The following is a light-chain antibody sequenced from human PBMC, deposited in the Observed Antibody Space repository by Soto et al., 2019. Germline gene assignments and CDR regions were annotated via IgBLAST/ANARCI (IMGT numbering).Light chain of an antibody. J-gene: IGLJ2*01. V-gene: IGLV2-8*01. CDR3: SSYAGSNTVD. Sequence: QSALTQPPSASGSPGQSVTISCTGTSSDVGAYKFVSWYQKYPGKAPKLMIYEVTKRPSGVPDRFSGSKSGNTASLTVSGLQAEDEADYYCSSYAGSNTVDFGRGTKLTVL. CDR1: SSDVGAYKF. CDR2: EVT.